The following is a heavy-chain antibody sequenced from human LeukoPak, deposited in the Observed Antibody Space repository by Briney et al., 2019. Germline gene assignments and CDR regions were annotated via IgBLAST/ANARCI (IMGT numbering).Heavy chain of an antibody. Sequence: ETLSLTCAVYGGSFSGYYWSWIRQAPGKGLEWVSSISSSSSYIYYADSVKGRFTISRDNAKNSLYLQMNSLRAEDTAVYYCARDSYDYGDGAFDIWGQGTMVTVSS. CDR1: GGSFSGYY. CDR2: ISSSSSYI. J-gene: IGHJ3*02. D-gene: IGHD4-17*01. V-gene: IGHV3-21*01. CDR3: ARDSYDYGDGAFDI.